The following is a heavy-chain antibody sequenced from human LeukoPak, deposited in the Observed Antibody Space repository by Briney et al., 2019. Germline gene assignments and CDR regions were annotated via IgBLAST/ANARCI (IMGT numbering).Heavy chain of an antibody. D-gene: IGHD6-6*01. J-gene: IGHJ4*02. Sequence: SETLSLTCTVSGGSISSYYWSWIRQPPGKGLEWIGYIYYSGSTNYNPSLKSRVTISVDTSKNQFSLKLSSVTAADTAVYYCAGGYSSSSQYVYWGQGTLVTVSS. CDR1: GGSISSYY. V-gene: IGHV4-59*01. CDR2: IYYSGST. CDR3: AGGYSSSSQYVY.